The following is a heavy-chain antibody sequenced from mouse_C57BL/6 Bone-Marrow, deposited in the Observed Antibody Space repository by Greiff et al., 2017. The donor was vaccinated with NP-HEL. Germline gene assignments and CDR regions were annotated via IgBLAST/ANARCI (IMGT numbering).Heavy chain of an antibody. V-gene: IGHV1-50*01. CDR2: IDPSDSYT. CDR3: ARKAYYGRSYEFAY. Sequence: VQLQQPGAELVKPGASVKLSCKASGYTFTTYWMQWVKQRPGQGLEWIGEIDPSDSYTNYNQKFKGKATLTVDTSSSTANMQLSSLTSEDSAVYYGARKAYYGRSYEFAYWGQGTLVTVSA. J-gene: IGHJ3*01. CDR1: GYTFTTYW. D-gene: IGHD1-1*01.